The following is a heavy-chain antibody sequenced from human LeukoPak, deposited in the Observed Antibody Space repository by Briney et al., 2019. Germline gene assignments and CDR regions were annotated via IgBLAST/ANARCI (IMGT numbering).Heavy chain of an antibody. CDR1: GFTFSTYA. D-gene: IGHD3-10*01. J-gene: IGHJ4*02. Sequence: GGSLRLSCAASGFTFSTYAMNWVRQAPGKGLEWVSGISGSGDSTYSAGSVKGQFAISRDNSKNMLYLQMNSLRADDTAVYYCARDRRGEYYFDYWGQGTLVTVSS. CDR3: ARDRRGEYYFDY. V-gene: IGHV3-23*01. CDR2: ISGSGDST.